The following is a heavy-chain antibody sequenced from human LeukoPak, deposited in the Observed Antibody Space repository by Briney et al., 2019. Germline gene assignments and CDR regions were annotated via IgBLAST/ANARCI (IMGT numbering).Heavy chain of an antibody. CDR2: IYYSGRT. CDR1: GGSINSYY. J-gene: IGHJ3*02. CDR3: ATLYAVQGALSFDM. Sequence: SETLSLTCTVSGGSINSYYWSWIRQPPGKGLEWIAYIYYSGRTNYNPSLKSRVTISLDTSKNQFSLKLSSVTAADTAVYYCATLYAVQGALSFDMWGQGTMVTVSS. D-gene: IGHD2-8*01. V-gene: IGHV4-59*01.